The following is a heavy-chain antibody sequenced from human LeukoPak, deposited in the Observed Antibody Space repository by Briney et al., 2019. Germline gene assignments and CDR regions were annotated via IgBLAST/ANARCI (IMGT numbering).Heavy chain of an antibody. V-gene: IGHV3-30*18. CDR2: ISYDGSNK. D-gene: IGHD2-15*01. Sequence: QPGRSLRLPCAASGFTFSSYGMHWVRQAPGKGLEWVAVISYDGSNKYYADSVKGRFTISRDNSKNTLYLQMNSLRAEDTAVYYCAKDRVDIVVAHPGAFDIWGQGTMVTVSS. J-gene: IGHJ3*02. CDR3: AKDRVDIVVAHPGAFDI. CDR1: GFTFSSYG.